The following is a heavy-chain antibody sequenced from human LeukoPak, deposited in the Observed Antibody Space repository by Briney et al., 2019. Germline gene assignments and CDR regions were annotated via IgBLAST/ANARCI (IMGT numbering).Heavy chain of an antibody. CDR2: IRSKAYGGTT. CDR3: TRDVRVLLWFGESSWFDP. J-gene: IGHJ5*02. CDR1: GFTFGDYA. D-gene: IGHD3-10*01. Sequence: PGGSLRLSCTASGFTFGDYAMSWVRQAPGKGLEWVGFIRSKAYGGTTEYAASVKGGFTISRDDSKSIAYLQMNSLKTEDTAVYYCTRDVRVLLWFGESSWFDPWGQGTLVTVSS. V-gene: IGHV3-49*04.